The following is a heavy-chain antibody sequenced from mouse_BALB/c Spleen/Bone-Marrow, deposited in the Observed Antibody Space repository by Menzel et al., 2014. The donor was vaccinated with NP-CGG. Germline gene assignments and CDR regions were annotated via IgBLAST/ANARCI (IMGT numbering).Heavy chain of an antibody. Sequence: LVESGGGLVKPGGSLKLSCAASGFTFSSYAMSWVRQTPEKRLEWVATISSGGSYTYYPDSVKGRFTISRDNAKNTLYLQMSSLRSEDTAMYYCARHDGYYAMDYWGQGTSVTVSS. D-gene: IGHD2-3*01. J-gene: IGHJ4*01. CDR2: ISSGGSYT. CDR1: GFTFSSYA. V-gene: IGHV5-9-1*01. CDR3: ARHDGYYAMDY.